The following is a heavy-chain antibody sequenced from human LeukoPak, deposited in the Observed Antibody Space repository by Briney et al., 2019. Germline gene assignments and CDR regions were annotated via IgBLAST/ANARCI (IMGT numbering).Heavy chain of an antibody. Sequence: ASVKVSCKASGYTFTGYYMHWVRQAPGQGLEWMGWINPNSGGTNYAQKFQGRVTMTRDTSISTAYMELSSLRSEDTAVYYCARDLGDIRDLYYYYYGMDVWGQGTTVTVSS. D-gene: IGHD3-9*01. CDR3: ARDLGDIRDLYYYYYGMDV. V-gene: IGHV1-2*02. CDR1: GYTFTGYY. J-gene: IGHJ6*02. CDR2: INPNSGGT.